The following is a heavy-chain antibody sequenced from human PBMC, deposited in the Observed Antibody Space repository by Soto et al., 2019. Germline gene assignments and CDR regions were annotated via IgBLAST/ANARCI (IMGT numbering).Heavy chain of an antibody. CDR1: GGSISSAGYF. J-gene: IGHJ4*02. V-gene: IGHV4-30-2*01. Sequence: QLQLQESGSGLVKPSETLSLTCAVSGGSISSAGYFWRWIRQAPGRGLEWMGYIYHNGTTYYNSSLKSRVTISMDRSTNQFSLSLSSVTASDTAVYYCARGTPFPLLFEFWGQGTLVTVSS. CDR2: IYHNGTT. CDR3: ARGTPFPLLFEF. D-gene: IGHD3-10*01.